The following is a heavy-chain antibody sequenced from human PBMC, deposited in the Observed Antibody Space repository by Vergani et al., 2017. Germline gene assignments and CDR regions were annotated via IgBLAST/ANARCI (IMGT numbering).Heavy chain of an antibody. V-gene: IGHV6-1*01. D-gene: IGHD3-22*01. J-gene: IGHJ4*02. CDR2: TYYRSKWYN. CDR3: AMQAGVYYYDSCGLLRY. Sequence: QVQLQQSGPGLVKPSQTLPLTCAISGDSVSSNSPAWNWIRQSPSRGLEWVGRTYYRSKWYNDYAVSVKSRITINPDTSKNQFSLQLNSVTPEDTAVYYWAMQAGVYYYDSCGLLRYWGQGTLVTVSS. CDR1: GDSVSSNSPA.